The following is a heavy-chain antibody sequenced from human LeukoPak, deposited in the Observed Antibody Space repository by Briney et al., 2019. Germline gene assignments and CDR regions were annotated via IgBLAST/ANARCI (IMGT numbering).Heavy chain of an antibody. CDR1: GGSINGYY. J-gene: IGHJ3*01. CDR3: TTASLH. CDR2: IRSETDGGTA. V-gene: IGHV3-15*01. Sequence: ETLSLTCTVSGGSINGYYWSWIRQPPGKGLEWVGRIRSETDGGTADYAAPVKGRFTVSRDDSKNTLHLQVNSLKSDDTAVYYCTTASLHWGQGTMVTVSS.